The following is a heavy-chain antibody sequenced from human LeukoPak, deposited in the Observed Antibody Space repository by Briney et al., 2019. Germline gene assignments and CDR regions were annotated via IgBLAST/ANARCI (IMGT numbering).Heavy chain of an antibody. CDR2: ISSSSSTI. V-gene: IGHV3-48*01. Sequence: GGSLRLSCAASGFTFSSYEMNWVRQAPGKGLEWVSYISSSSSTIYYADSVKGRFTIPRDNAKNSLYLQMNSLRAEDTAVYYCAREDRIVGATPVDYWGQGTLVTVSS. CDR1: GFTFSSYE. CDR3: AREDRIVGATPVDY. J-gene: IGHJ4*02. D-gene: IGHD1-26*01.